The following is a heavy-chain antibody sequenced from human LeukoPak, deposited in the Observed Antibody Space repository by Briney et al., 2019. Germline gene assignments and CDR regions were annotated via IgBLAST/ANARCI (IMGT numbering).Heavy chain of an antibody. CDR1: GGTFSSYA. V-gene: IGHV1-69*13. CDR2: IIPIFGTA. CDR3: ARGITMVRGVRHRSYYGMDV. Sequence: SVKVSCKASGGTFSSYAISWVRQAPGQGLEWMGGIIPIFGTANYAQKFQGRVTITADESTSTAYMELSSLRSEDTAVYYCARGITMVRGVRHRSYYGMDVWGQGTTVTVSS. D-gene: IGHD3-10*01. J-gene: IGHJ6*02.